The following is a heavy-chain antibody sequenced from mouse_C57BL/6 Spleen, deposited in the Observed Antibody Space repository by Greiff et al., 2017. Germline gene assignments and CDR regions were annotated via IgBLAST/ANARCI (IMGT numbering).Heavy chain of an antibody. J-gene: IGHJ4*01. Sequence: QVQLQQPGAELVMPGASVKLSCKASGYTFTSYWMHWVKQRPGQGLEWIGEIDPSDSYTNYNQKFKGKSTLTVDKSSSTAYMQLSSLTSEDSAVYYGARGAYGSSLYYAMDYWGQGTSVTVSS. CDR2: IDPSDSYT. D-gene: IGHD1-1*01. CDR1: GYTFTSYW. V-gene: IGHV1-69*01. CDR3: ARGAYGSSLYYAMDY.